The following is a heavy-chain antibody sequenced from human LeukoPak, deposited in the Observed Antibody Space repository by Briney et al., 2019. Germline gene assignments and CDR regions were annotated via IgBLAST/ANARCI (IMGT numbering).Heavy chain of an antibody. J-gene: IGHJ3*02. CDR2: INHSGST. V-gene: IGHV4-34*01. D-gene: IGHD4-4*01. CDR3: ACRTTVTTRHAFDI. Sequence: PSETLSLTCAVYGGSFSGYYWSWIRQPPGKGLEWIGEINHSGSTNYNPSLKSRVTISVDTSKNQFSLKLSSVTAADTAVYYCACRTTVTTRHAFDIWGQGTMVTVSS. CDR1: GGSFSGYY.